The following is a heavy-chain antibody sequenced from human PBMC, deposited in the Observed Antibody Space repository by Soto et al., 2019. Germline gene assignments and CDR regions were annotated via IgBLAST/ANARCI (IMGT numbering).Heavy chain of an antibody. Sequence: GGSLRLSCAASGFTFNNYAMSWVRQAPGKGLEWVSALSGSGGSTYYADSVKGRFTISRDNSKNTLYLQMNSLRAADTAVYYCAEERAYTYDALDCWGQGTLVTVSS. CDR2: LSGSGGST. J-gene: IGHJ4*02. CDR1: GFTFNNYA. V-gene: IGHV3-23*01. CDR3: AEERAYTYDALDC. D-gene: IGHD5-18*01.